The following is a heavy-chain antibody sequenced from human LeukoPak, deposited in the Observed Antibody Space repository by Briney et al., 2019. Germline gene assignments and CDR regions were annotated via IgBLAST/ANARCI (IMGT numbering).Heavy chain of an antibody. J-gene: IGHJ5*02. CDR2: IYYSGST. D-gene: IGHD2-2*01. CDR3: ARAWIVVVPAATPSVPCRFDP. V-gene: IGHV4-31*03. Sequence: PSETLSLTCTVSGGSISSGGYYWSWLRQHPGKGLEWIGYIYYSGSTYYNPSLKSRVTISVDTSKNQFSLKLSSVTAADTAVYYCARAWIVVVPAATPSVPCRFDPWGQGTLVTVSS. CDR1: GGSISSGGYY.